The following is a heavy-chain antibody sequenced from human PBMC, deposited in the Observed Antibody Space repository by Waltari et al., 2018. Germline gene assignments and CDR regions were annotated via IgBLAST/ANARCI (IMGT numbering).Heavy chain of an antibody. D-gene: IGHD2-15*01. CDR3: ARDKVVVAASYYYGMDV. Sequence: EVQLVESGGGLIQPGGSLRLSCAASGFTVSSNYMSWVRQAPGKGLEWVSVIYSGGSTYYADSVKGRFTISRDNSKNTLYLQMNSLRAEDTAVYYCARDKVVVAASYYYGMDVWGQGTTVTVSS. J-gene: IGHJ6*02. CDR1: GFTVSSNY. V-gene: IGHV3-53*01. CDR2: IYSGGST.